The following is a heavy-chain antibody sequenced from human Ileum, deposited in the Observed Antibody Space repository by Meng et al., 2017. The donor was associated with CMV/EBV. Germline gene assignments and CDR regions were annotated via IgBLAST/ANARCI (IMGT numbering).Heavy chain of an antibody. CDR2: RHKNGND. CDR3: AIYYGGVGGRGY. D-gene: IGHD2-21*01. CDR1: GDSISSENYH. J-gene: IGHJ4*02. V-gene: IGHV4-61*02. Sequence: QVQLRGSGPGLGKHSRTLPLPGSVSGDSISSENYHWGWIRQPAGKGLEWIGQRHKNGNDNYNASLKSRVTISIDTSKNQFSLTLTSVTAADTAVYYCAIYYGGVGGRGYWAQGTLVTVSS.